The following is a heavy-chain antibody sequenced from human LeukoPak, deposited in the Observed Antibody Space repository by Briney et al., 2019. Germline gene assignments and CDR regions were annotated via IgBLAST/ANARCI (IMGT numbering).Heavy chain of an antibody. CDR1: GGSISSSSYY. D-gene: IGHD2-2*01. J-gene: IGHJ5*02. V-gene: IGHV4-61*05. CDR2: IYYSGST. CDR3: ASSVVVPAANGWFDP. Sequence: KPSETLSLTCTVSGGSISSSSYYWSWIRQPPGKGLEWIGYIYYSGSTNYNPSLKSRVTISVDTSKNQFSLKLSSVTAADTAVYYCASSVVVPAANGWFDPWGQGTLVTVSS.